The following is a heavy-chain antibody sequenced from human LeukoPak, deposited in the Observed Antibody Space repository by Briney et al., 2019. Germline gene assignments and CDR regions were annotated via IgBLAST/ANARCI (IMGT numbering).Heavy chain of an antibody. D-gene: IGHD1-26*01. Sequence: SETLSLTCTVSGGSISSGTYYWNWIRQPAGKGLEWIGRIYTSGNTNYHPSLKSRVTISVDTSKNQFSLKLSSVTAADAAVYYCARGSYDYDYWGQGTLVTVSS. CDR2: IYTSGNT. CDR3: ARGSYDYDY. V-gene: IGHV4-61*02. CDR1: GGSISSGTYY. J-gene: IGHJ4*02.